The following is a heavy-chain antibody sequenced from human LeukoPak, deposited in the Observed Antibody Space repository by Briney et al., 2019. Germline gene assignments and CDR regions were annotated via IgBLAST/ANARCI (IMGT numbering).Heavy chain of an antibody. D-gene: IGHD1-26*01. J-gene: IGHJ4*02. CDR1: GYTFTGYY. CDR3: ARGPPRGGSYLDY. V-gene: IGHV1-46*01. Sequence: ASVKVSCKASGYTFTGYYMHWVRQAPGQGLEWMGIINPSGGSTSYSQKFQGRVTMTRDMSTSTVYMELSSLRSEDTAVYYCARGPPRGGSYLDYWGQGTLVTVSS. CDR2: INPSGGST.